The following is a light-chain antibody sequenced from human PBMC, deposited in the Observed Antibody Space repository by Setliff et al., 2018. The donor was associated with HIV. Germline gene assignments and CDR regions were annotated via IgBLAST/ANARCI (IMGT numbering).Light chain of an antibody. Sequence: VLTQPPSVSAAPRQRVTISCSGRTSNIGLNFVSWYQQFPGSVPRLLIYDDNKRPSGIPDRFSASKSGTSATLDITGLQTGDEAAYFCGAWDNILTVYLLGTGTKVTVL. V-gene: IGLV1-51*01. CDR3: GAWDNILTVYL. J-gene: IGLJ1*01. CDR2: DDN. CDR1: TSNIGLNF.